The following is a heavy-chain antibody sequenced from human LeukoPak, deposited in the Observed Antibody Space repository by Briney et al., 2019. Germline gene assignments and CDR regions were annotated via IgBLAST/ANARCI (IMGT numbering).Heavy chain of an antibody. CDR1: GFTFDDYA. V-gene: IGHV3-43*01. CDR3: AKESIDGDYIDY. CDR2: ISWGGGST. J-gene: IGHJ4*02. Sequence: GRSLRLSCAASGFTFDDYAMHWVRQAPGKGLEWVSLISWGGGSTYYADSVKGRFTISRDNSKNSLYLQMNTLRTEDTALYYWAKESIDGDYIDYWGQGTLVTVSS. D-gene: IGHD4-17*01.